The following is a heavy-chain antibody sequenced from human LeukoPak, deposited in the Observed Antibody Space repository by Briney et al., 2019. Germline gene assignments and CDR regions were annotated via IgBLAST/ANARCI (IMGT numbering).Heavy chain of an antibody. CDR1: GYTFTIYG. Sequence: ASVKVSCKASGYTFTIYGISWERQAPGQGLEWMGWISAYNVNTNDAQKLQGRVTMTTDTSTTTAYMELRSLRSDDTAAYYCARVPVSGPGARFDYWGQGTLVTVSS. CDR3: ARVPVSGPGARFDY. CDR2: ISAYNVNT. V-gene: IGHV1-18*01. D-gene: IGHD4-11*01. J-gene: IGHJ4*02.